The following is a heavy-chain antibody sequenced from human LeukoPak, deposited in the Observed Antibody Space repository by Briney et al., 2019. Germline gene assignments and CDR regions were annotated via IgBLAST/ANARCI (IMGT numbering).Heavy chain of an antibody. D-gene: IGHD6-19*01. CDR1: GYTFTGYY. CDR3: ACVIAVAGTKYYGMDV. J-gene: IGHJ6*02. V-gene: IGHV1-2*02. CDR2: INPNSGGT. Sequence: ASVKVSCKASGYTFTGYYMHWVRQAPGQGLEWMGWINPNSGGTNYAQKFQGRVTMTRDTSISSAYMELSRLSANDIYVYYCACVIAVAGTKYYGMDVWGQGTTVTVSS.